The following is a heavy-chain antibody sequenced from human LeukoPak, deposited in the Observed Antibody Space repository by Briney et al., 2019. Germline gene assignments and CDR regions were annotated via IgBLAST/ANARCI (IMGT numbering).Heavy chain of an antibody. CDR3: ATGVTAFDY. V-gene: IGHV3-74*01. CDR2: VDSYGSST. Sequence: GGSLRLSCSASGFTFTSYWMHWVRQAPGKGLVWVSRVDSYGSSTTYADSVKGRFTISRDKAKNTLYLQMNSLRAEDTAVYYCATGVTAFDYWGQGYLVTVSS. CDR1: GFTFTSYW. J-gene: IGHJ4*02. D-gene: IGHD3-10*01.